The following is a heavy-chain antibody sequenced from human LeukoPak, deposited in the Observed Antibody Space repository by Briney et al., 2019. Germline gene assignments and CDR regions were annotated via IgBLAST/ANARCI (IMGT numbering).Heavy chain of an antibody. CDR3: ARASSDYYDTPSPYYYYGMDV. J-gene: IGHJ6*02. V-gene: IGHV1-18*01. Sequence: GASVKVSCKASGYTFTSYGISWVRQAPGQGLEWMGWISAYNGNTNYAQKLQGRVTMTTDTSTSTAYMELRSLRSDDTAVYYCARASSDYYDTPSPYYYYGMDVWGQGTTVTVSS. D-gene: IGHD3-22*01. CDR1: GYTFTSYG. CDR2: ISAYNGNT.